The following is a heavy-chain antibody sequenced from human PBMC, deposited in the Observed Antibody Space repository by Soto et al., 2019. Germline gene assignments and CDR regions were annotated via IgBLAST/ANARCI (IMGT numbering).Heavy chain of an antibody. CDR3: ASERTGGLSLGY. D-gene: IGHD3-16*01. CDR2: IHHDGGT. CDR1: GGSVSSNW. V-gene: IGHV4-4*02. J-gene: IGHJ4*02. Sequence: QVQLQESGPGLVKPSETLSLTCTVSGGSVSSNWWSWVRQPPGKGLEWIGEIHHDGGTNYNTSLNSRVSISLANSKHQVSLQVTSVTAADTALYYCASERTGGLSLGYWGQGTLVTVSS.